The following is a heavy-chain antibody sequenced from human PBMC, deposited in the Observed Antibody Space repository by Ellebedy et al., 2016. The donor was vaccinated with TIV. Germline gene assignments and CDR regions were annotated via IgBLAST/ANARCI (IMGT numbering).Heavy chain of an antibody. CDR2: ISTYNGNT. V-gene: IGHV1-18*01. CDR3: ARWDSGFLSGVYYNYGMDV. CDR1: GYTFTTYG. Sequence: ASVKVSCXASGYTFTTYGISWVRQAPGQGLEWMGWISTYNGNTNYAQKVQGRVTMTTDTSTSTAYMELRSLRSDDTAVYYCARWDSGFLSGVYYNYGMDVWGQGTTVTVSS. D-gene: IGHD5-12*01. J-gene: IGHJ6*02.